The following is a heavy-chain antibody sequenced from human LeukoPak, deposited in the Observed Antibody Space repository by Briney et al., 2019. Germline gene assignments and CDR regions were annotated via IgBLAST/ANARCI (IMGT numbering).Heavy chain of an antibody. D-gene: IGHD3-3*01. Sequence: SETLSLTCTVSGGSISSSSYYWGWIRQPPGKGLEWIGSIYYSGSTYYNPSLKSRVTISVDTSKNQFSLKLRSVTAADTAVYYCARAPFQNDFWSGYPYFDYWGQGTLVTVSS. CDR2: IYYSGST. CDR3: ARAPFQNDFWSGYPYFDY. V-gene: IGHV4-39*07. CDR1: GGSISSSSYY. J-gene: IGHJ4*02.